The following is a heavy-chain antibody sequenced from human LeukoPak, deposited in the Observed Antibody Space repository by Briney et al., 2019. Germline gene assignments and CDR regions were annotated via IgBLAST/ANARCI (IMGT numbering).Heavy chain of an antibody. D-gene: IGHD2-8*01. CDR1: GFTFSTYA. CDR3: AKVGCTNGVCWMREQIDY. CDR2: ISGSGSST. J-gene: IGHJ4*02. Sequence: GGSLRLSCAASGFTFSTYAMTWVRQAPGQGLEWVSSISGSGSSTYYADSVKGRFTISRDNSKNSLYLQMNSLRAEDTAVYYCAKVGCTNGVCWMREQIDYWGQGTLVTVSS. V-gene: IGHV3-23*01.